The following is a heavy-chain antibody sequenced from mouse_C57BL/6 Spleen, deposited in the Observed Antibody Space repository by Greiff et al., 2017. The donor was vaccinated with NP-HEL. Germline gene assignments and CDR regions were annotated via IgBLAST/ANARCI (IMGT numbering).Heavy chain of an antibody. D-gene: IGHD1-1*01. CDR1: GYTFTSYW. CDR2: IHPNSGST. J-gene: IGHJ4*01. V-gene: IGHV1-64*01. Sequence: VQLQQPGAELVKPGASVKLSCKASGYTFTSYWMHWVKQRPGQGLEWIGMIHPNSGSTNYNEKFKSKATLTVDKSSSTAYMQLSSLTSEDSAVYYCARTGPYYGVATGVHYYAMDYWGQGTSVTVSS. CDR3: ARTGPYYGVATGVHYYAMDY.